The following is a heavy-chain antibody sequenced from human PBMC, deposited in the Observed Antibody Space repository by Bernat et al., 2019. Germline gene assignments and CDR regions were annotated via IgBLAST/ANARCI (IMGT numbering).Heavy chain of an antibody. Sequence: QVQLVESGGDVVQPGRSLRLSCAASGFTFSNYAMHWVRQAPGKGLEWVAVISYDGSNKYYADSVKGRFTISRDNSKNTLYLQMNSLRAEDTAVYYCARVMTTVTTFYYGMDVWGQGTTVTVSS. CDR3: ARVMTTVTTFYYGMDV. CDR2: ISYDGSNK. V-gene: IGHV3-30-3*01. J-gene: IGHJ6*02. CDR1: GFTFSNYA. D-gene: IGHD4-17*01.